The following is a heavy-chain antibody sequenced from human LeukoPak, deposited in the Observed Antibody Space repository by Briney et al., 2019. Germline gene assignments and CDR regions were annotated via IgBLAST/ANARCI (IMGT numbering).Heavy chain of an antibody. D-gene: IGHD3-10*01. CDR3: ARHSDVIGAI. J-gene: IGHJ4*02. Sequence: GESLKISCEASGYTFTRQWIGWVRQMAGRGLEWVGIIYPRDSDTRYSPSFQGHVTISADTSINTAYLEWSSLEASDTAMYYCARHSDVIGAIWGKGTLVTVSS. CDR1: GYTFTRQW. CDR2: IYPRDSDT. V-gene: IGHV5-51*01.